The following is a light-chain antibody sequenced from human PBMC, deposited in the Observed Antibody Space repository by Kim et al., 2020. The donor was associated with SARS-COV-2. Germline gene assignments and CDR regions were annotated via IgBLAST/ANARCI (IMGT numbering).Light chain of an antibody. J-gene: IGKJ1*01. CDR3: LQDYSHPWT. Sequence: ASVGDTVTITCRASQGIRSDLGWYQQKPGKAPKLLIYAASSLQGGVPSRFSGSGSGTDFTLTISSLQPGDFATYYCLQDYSHPWTFGQGTKVDIK. CDR2: AAS. V-gene: IGKV1-6*01. CDR1: QGIRSD.